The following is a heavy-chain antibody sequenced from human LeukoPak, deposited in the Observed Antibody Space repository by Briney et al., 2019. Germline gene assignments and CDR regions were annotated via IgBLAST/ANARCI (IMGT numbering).Heavy chain of an antibody. J-gene: IGHJ4*02. D-gene: IGHD3-16*02. CDR1: GFTFSSYS. Sequence: GGSLRLSCAASGFTFSSYSMNWVRQAPGKGLEWVSSIGSSSSYIYYADSVKGRFTISRDNAKNSLYLQMNSLRAEDTAVYYCARDRPLYLWGQGTLVTVSS. CDR2: IGSSSSYI. V-gene: IGHV3-21*01. CDR3: ARDRPLYL.